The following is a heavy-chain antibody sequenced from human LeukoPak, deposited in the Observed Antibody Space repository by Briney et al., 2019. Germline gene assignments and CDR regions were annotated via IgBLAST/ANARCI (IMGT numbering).Heavy chain of an antibody. J-gene: IGHJ4*02. CDR3: ARRLDLGSIEVVVAATGCFDY. D-gene: IGHD2-15*01. CDR2: VSGSGGST. CDR1: GFTFRSYA. V-gene: IGHV3-23*01. Sequence: GGSLRLSCAASGFTFRSYAMSWVRQAPGKGLGWVSSVSGSGGSTYYADSVKGRFTISRDNSKNTLYLQMNSLRAEDTAIYYYARRLDLGSIEVVVAATGCFDYWGQGTLVTVSS.